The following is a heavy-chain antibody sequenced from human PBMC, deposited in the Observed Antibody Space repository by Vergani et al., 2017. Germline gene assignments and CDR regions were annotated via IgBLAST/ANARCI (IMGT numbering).Heavy chain of an antibody. J-gene: IGHJ4*02. Sequence: QVQLVESGGGVVQPGRSLRLSCAASGFTFSSYGMHWVRQAPGKGLEWVAVISYDGSNKYYADSVKGRFTISRDNSKNTLYLQMNSLRAEDTAVYYCAPEGDSSGYYFDYWGQGTLVTVSS. CDR1: GFTFSSYG. CDR2: ISYDGSNK. CDR3: APEGDSSGYYFDY. V-gene: IGHV3-30*03. D-gene: IGHD3-22*01.